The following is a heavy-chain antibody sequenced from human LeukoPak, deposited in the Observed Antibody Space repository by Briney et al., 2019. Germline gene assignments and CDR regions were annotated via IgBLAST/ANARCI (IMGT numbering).Heavy chain of an antibody. CDR3: ARGLVDTGSSRFDY. D-gene: IGHD5-12*01. J-gene: IGHJ4*02. CDR2: IHHSGST. CDR1: GDSISSGNW. V-gene: IGHV4-4*02. Sequence: SETLSLTCAVSGDSISSGNWWSWVRQPPGKGLEWIGEIHHSGSTNYNPPLKSRVTISVDEPNNQLSLKMTSVTAADTAVYYCARGLVDTGSSRFDYWGQGTLVTVSS.